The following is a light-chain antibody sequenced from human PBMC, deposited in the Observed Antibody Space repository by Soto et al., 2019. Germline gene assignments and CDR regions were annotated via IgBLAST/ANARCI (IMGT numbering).Light chain of an antibody. CDR2: YES. CDR1: NIGGYS. V-gene: IGLV3-21*04. Sequence: YELTQPPSVSVAPGNTARITCGGNNIGGYSVHWYQQKPGQAPVLVIYYESDRPSGIPERFSGSNSGNMATLTISRVEAGDEADYYCQVWDSGSDHVIFGGGTKLTVL. J-gene: IGLJ2*01. CDR3: QVWDSGSDHVI.